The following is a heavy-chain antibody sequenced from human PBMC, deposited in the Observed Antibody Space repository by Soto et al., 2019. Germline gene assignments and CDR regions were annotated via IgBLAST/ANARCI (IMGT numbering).Heavy chain of an antibody. Sequence: QVQLVESGGGVVQPGRSLRLSCAASGFPFSSYGMHWVRQVPGKGLEWAAVISDDGSKDWYADSVKGRFTISRDNSKNPRSLQMDSVRAEDTAVYYCAHDLDRGRHHAGADYWGQGTLVTVSS. CDR3: AHDLDRGRHHAGADY. V-gene: IGHV3-30*18. CDR2: ISDDGSKD. J-gene: IGHJ4*02. CDR1: GFPFSSYG. D-gene: IGHD3-10*01.